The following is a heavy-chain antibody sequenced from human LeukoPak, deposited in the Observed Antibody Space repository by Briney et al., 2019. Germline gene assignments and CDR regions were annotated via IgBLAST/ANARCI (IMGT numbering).Heavy chain of an antibody. V-gene: IGHV3-23*01. CDR3: ASRSGGYRHFDD. J-gene: IGHJ4*02. D-gene: IGHD3-10*01. CDR1: GFTFSDYA. Sequence: AGSLRLSCAASGFTFSDYAMSWVRQAPGKELEWVSAISTSGGTTVYADSVKGRFTISRDNSRNTLYLQMNSLRAEDTAVYYCASRSGGYRHFDDWGQGTLVTVSS. CDR2: ISTSGGTT.